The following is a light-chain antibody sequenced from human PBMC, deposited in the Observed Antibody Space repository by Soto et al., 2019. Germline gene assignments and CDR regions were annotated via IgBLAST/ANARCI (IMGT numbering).Light chain of an antibody. CDR2: GAS. CDR3: QQYNNWPYT. Sequence: EIVMTQSPVTLSVSPGESAALSCRASQSVSSNFAWYQQRPGQAPRLLIYGASTRATGIPARFSGSGSATEFTLTISSLQSEDFAVYYCQQYNNWPYTFGQGTKLEIK. V-gene: IGKV3-15*01. CDR1: QSVSSN. J-gene: IGKJ2*01.